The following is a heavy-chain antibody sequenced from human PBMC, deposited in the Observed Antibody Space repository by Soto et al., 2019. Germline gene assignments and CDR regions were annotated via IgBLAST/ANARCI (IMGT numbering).Heavy chain of an antibody. CDR3: AKADGEQWLLPILDT. V-gene: IGHV3-23*01. D-gene: IGHD6-19*01. Sequence: EVQLLESGGGVVQPGGSLRLSCVASGFNFKKFAMSWVRQAPGEGLEWVSGISCCGGSTSYADSVKGRFSIARDDSTNTLSLQMNNLRVQDTAQYYWAKADGEQWLLPILDTWGQGTLVTV. J-gene: IGHJ4*02. CDR1: GFNFKKFA. CDR2: ISCCGGST.